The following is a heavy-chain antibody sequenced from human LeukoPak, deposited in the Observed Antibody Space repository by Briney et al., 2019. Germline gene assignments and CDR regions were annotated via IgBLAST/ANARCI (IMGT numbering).Heavy chain of an antibody. CDR1: GYTFTGYY. Sequence: ASVKVSCKASGYTFTGYYMHWVRQAPGQGLEWMGWINPNSGGTNYAQKVQGRVTMTRDTSISTAYMELSRLRSDDTAVYYCARVLGEPPESTWFDPWGQGTLVTVSS. D-gene: IGHD3-10*01. CDR2: INPNSGGT. V-gene: IGHV1-2*02. CDR3: ARVLGEPPESTWFDP. J-gene: IGHJ5*02.